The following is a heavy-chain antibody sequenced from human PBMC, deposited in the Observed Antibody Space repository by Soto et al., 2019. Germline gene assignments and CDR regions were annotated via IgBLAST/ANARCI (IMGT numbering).Heavy chain of an antibody. CDR3: ARDLHLGGGDPSELAFQH. Sequence: GGSLRLSCEASGFTLSGYWMSWVRQAPGKGLEWVANIKQDGSEKYYVDSVKGRFTISRDNAKNSLYLQMNSLRAEDTAVYYCARDLHLGGGDPSELAFQHWGQGTLVTVSS. CDR2: IKQDGSEK. CDR1: GFTLSGYW. V-gene: IGHV3-7*03. D-gene: IGHD1-1*01. J-gene: IGHJ1*01.